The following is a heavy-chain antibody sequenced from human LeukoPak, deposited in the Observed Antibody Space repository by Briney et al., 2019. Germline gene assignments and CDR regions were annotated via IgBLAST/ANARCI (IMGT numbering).Heavy chain of an antibody. CDR3: ARHAGRWLQIRDAFDI. J-gene: IGHJ3*02. CDR1: GGSITSYY. D-gene: IGHD5-24*01. Sequence: PSETLSLTCTVSGGSITSYYWSWIRQPPGKGLEWIGYIYYSGSTNYNPSLKSRVTISVDTSKNQFSLKLSSVTAADTAVYYCARHAGRWLQIRDAFDIWGQGTMVTVSS. V-gene: IGHV4-59*08. CDR2: IYYSGST.